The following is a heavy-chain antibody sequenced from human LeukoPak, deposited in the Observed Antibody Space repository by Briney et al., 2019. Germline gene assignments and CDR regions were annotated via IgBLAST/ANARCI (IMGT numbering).Heavy chain of an antibody. CDR2: ISGSGGGT. CDR1: GFSFSSYA. D-gene: IGHD1-26*01. J-gene: IGHJ6*03. Sequence: GGSLRLSCAASGFSFSSYAMSWVRQAPGKGLEWVSAISGSGGGTYYADSVKGRFTISRDNSKNTLYLQMNSLRAEDTAVYYCAKSGSHYYYYYYMDVWGKGTTVTVSS. CDR3: AKSGSHYYYYYYMDV. V-gene: IGHV3-23*01.